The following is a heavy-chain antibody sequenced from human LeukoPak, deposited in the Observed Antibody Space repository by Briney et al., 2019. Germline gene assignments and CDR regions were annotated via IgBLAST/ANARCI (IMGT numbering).Heavy chain of an antibody. D-gene: IGHD3-22*01. V-gene: IGHV3-30-3*01. CDR1: GFTFSSYA. Sequence: PGGSLRLSCAASGFTFSSYAMHWVRQAPGKGLEWVAVISYDGSNKYYADSVKGRFTISRDNSKNTLYLQMNSLRAEDTAAYYCARSLNYYDSSGYYFAPFDYWGQGTLVTVSS. CDR2: ISYDGSNK. J-gene: IGHJ4*02. CDR3: ARSLNYYDSSGYYFAPFDY.